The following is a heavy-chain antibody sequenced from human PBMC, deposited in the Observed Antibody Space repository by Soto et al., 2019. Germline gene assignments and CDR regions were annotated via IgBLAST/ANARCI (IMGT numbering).Heavy chain of an antibody. V-gene: IGHV1-8*01. Sequence: ASVKVSCKASGYSFTSLDIHWVRQTAGQGLEWMGWMQPSTGRTGYAQKFQGRVTMTRDASINTAYMELTTLTSDDTAFYYCARGVSAGVDYWGQGPLVTVSS. CDR3: ARGVSAGVDY. CDR2: MQPSTGRT. CDR1: GYSFTSLD. D-gene: IGHD1-26*01. J-gene: IGHJ4*02.